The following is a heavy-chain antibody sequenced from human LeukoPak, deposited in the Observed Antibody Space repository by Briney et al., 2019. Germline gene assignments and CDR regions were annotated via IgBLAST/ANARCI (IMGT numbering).Heavy chain of an antibody. J-gene: IGHJ4*02. CDR1: GLTFSSYE. D-gene: IGHD5-24*01. Sequence: GGSLRLSCAASGLTFSSYEMNWVRQAPGKGLEWVSYISSSGSTIYYADSVKGRFTISRDNAKNSLYLQMNSLRAEDTAVYYCARPASDMATTNWGQGTLVTVSS. CDR3: ARPASDMATTN. CDR2: ISSSGSTI. V-gene: IGHV3-48*03.